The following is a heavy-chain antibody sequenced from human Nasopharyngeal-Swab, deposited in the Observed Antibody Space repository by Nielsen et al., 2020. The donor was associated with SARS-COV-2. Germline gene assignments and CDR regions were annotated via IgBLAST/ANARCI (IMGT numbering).Heavy chain of an antibody. CDR2: ISSSSSSYI. J-gene: IGHJ4*02. CDR3: ARHLPLRFLEWLFPDYFDY. D-gene: IGHD3-3*01. V-gene: IGHV3-21*01. Sequence: LSLTCAASGFTFSSYSMNWVRQAPGKGLEWVSSISSSSSSYIYYADSVKGRFTISRDNAKNSLYLQMNSLRAEDTAVYYCARHLPLRFLEWLFPDYFDYWGQGTLVTVSS. CDR1: GFTFSSYS.